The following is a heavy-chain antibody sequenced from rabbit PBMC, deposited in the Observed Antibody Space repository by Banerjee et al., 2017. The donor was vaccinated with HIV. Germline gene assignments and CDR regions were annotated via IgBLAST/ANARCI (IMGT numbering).Heavy chain of an antibody. CDR2: IYAGSSGST. CDR3: ARGDGAYAGYDGL. CDR1: GFILSSYW. V-gene: IGHV1S40*01. Sequence: QSLEESGGDLVKPGASLTLTCTASGFILSSYWMCWVRQAPGRGLEWIGCIYAGSSGSTNYASWAKGRFTISKTSSTTVTLQMTSLTAADTATYFCARGDGAYAGYDGLWGQGTLVTVS. D-gene: IGHD7-1*01. J-gene: IGHJ3*01.